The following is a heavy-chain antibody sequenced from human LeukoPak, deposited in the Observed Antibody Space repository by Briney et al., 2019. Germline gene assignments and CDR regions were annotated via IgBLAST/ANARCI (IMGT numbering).Heavy chain of an antibody. CDR2: ISWNSGSI. J-gene: IGHJ5*02. V-gene: IGHV3-9*01. CDR3: AKGSSGLYNWFDP. D-gene: IGHD6-19*01. Sequence: HPGGSLRLSCAASGFTFDDYAMHWVRQAPGKGLEWVSGISWNSGSIGYADSVKGRFTISRDNAKNSLYLQMNSLRAEDTALYYCAKGSSGLYNWFDPWGQGTLVTVSS. CDR1: GFTFDDYA.